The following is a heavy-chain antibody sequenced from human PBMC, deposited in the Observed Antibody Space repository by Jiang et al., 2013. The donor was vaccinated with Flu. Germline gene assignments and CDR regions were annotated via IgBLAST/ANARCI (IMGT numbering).Heavy chain of an antibody. J-gene: IGHJ3*02. CDR3: ARRVEGDIVVVVAATEGAFDI. V-gene: IGHV4-59*08. CDR2: IYYSGST. Sequence: CTVSGGSISSYYWSWIRQPPGKGLEWIGYIYYSGSTNYNPSLKSRVTISVDTSKNQFSLKLSSVTAADTAVYYCARRVEGDIVVVVAATEGAFDIWGQGTMVTVSS. D-gene: IGHD2-15*01. CDR1: GGSISSYY.